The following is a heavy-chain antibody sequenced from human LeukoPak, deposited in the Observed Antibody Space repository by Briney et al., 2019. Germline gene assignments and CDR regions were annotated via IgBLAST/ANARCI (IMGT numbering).Heavy chain of an antibody. D-gene: IGHD1-14*01. CDR1: GGTFSSYA. CDR3: ARDGIPPEGQFDC. J-gene: IGHJ4*02. V-gene: IGHV1-69*04. Sequence: SVKVSCKASGGTFSSYAISWVRQAPGQGLEWMGRIIPILGIANYAQKFQGRVTITADKSTSTAYMELSSLRSEDTAVYYCARDGIPPEGQFDCWGQGTLVTVSS. CDR2: IIPILGIA.